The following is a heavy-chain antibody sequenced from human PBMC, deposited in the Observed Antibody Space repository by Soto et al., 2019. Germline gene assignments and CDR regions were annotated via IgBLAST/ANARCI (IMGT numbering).Heavy chain of an antibody. CDR3: ARAKGYYDFWSGYYTHFYY. CDR2: IKQDGSEK. J-gene: IGHJ4*02. CDR1: GFTFSSYW. V-gene: IGHV3-7*01. D-gene: IGHD3-3*01. Sequence: GGSLRLSCAASGFTFSSYWMSWVRQAPGKGLEWVATIKQDGSEKYYVDSVKGRLTISRDNAKNSLYLQMNSLRAEDTAVYYCARAKGYYDFWSGYYTHFYYWGQGTLVTVSS.